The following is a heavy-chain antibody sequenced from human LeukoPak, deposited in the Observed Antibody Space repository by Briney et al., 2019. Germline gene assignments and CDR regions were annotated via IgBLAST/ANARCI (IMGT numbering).Heavy chain of an antibody. V-gene: IGHV3-11*01. J-gene: IGHJ4*02. CDR2: ISSSGSTI. CDR3: ARAVTTHYFDY. Sequence: GGSLRLSCAASGFTFSDYYMSWIRQAPGKGLEWVSYISSSGSTIYYADSVKGRFTISRDNAKNSLYLQMNCLRAEDTAVYFCARAVTTHYFDYWGQGTLVTVSS. D-gene: IGHD4-17*01. CDR1: GFTFSDYY.